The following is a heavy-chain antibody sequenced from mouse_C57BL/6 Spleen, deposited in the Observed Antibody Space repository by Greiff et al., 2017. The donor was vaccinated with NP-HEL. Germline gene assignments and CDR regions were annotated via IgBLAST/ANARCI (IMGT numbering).Heavy chain of an antibody. D-gene: IGHD1-1*01. CDR3: ASDYYGAMDY. CDR2: IYPGDGDT. CDR1: GYAFSSSW. J-gene: IGHJ4*01. V-gene: IGHV1-82*01. Sequence: QVQLQQSGPELVKPGASVKISCKASGYAFSSSWMNWVKQRPGKGLEWIGRIYPGDGDTNYNGKFKGKATLTADKSSSTAYMQLSSLTSEDSAVYFCASDYYGAMDYWGQGTSVTVSS.